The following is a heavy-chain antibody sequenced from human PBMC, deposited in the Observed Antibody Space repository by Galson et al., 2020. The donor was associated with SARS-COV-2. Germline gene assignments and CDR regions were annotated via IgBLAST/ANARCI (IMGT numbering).Heavy chain of an antibody. CDR2: MNPNSGNT. CDR1: GYTFTSYD. CDR3: ARALRRVVVPAAVGQHWFDP. V-gene: IGHV1-8*01. D-gene: IGHD2-2*01. J-gene: IGHJ5*02. Sequence: GESLKISCKASGYTFTSYDINWVRQATGQGLEWMGWMNPNSGNTGYAQKFQGRVTLTRNTSITTAYMELSSLTSDDTALYYCARALRRVVVPAAVGQHWFDPWGQGTLVTVSS.